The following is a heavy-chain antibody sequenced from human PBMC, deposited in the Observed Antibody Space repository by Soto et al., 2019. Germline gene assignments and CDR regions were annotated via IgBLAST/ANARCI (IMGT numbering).Heavy chain of an antibody. Sequence: SETLSLTCTVSSGSISSYYWNWIRQPPGKGLEWIGSIYYSGNTNYSPSLKSRVTISVDTSKNQFSLKLSSVTAADTAVYYCARVYDFWSGYQTDVWGQGTTVTVSS. J-gene: IGHJ6*02. CDR1: SGSISSYY. CDR2: IYYSGNT. D-gene: IGHD3-3*01. CDR3: ARVYDFWSGYQTDV. V-gene: IGHV4-59*01.